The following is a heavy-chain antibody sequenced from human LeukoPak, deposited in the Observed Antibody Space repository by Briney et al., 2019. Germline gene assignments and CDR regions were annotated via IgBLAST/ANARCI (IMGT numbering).Heavy chain of an antibody. V-gene: IGHV1-46*01. CDR3: ARAVLREYQSHDAFDI. J-gene: IGHJ3*02. CDR2: INPSGGST. D-gene: IGHD2-2*01. CDR1: GYTFTSYY. Sequence: ASVKVSCKASGYTFTSYYMHWVRQAPGQGLEWMGIINPSGGSTSYAQKFQGRVTMTRDTSTSTVYMELSSLRSEDTAVYYCARAVLREYQSHDAFDIWGQGTMVTVSS.